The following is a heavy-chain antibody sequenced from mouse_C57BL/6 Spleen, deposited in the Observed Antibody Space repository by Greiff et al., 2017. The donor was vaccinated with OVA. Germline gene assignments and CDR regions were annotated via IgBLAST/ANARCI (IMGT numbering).Heavy chain of an antibody. CDR1: GYAFSSSW. CDR2: IYPGDGDT. J-gene: IGHJ4*01. D-gene: IGHD2-1*01. V-gene: IGHV1-82*01. CDR3: ARRLYSGAMDY. Sequence: VQLQQSGPELVKPGASVKISCKASGYAFSSSWMNWVKQRPGKGLEWIGRIYPGDGDTNYNGKFKGKATLTADKSSSTAYMQLSSLTSEDSAVYFCARRLYSGAMDYWGQGTSVTVSS.